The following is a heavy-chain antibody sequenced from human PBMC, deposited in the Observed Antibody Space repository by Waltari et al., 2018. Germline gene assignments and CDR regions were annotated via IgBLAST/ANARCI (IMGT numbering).Heavy chain of an antibody. CDR2: IYSGGSR. CDR1: GFTVSSNF. V-gene: IGHV3-66*02. J-gene: IGHJ6*02. Sequence: VHLMESGGGLVQPGGSLRLSCAASGFTVSSNFMSWVRQAPGKGLGGVSGIYSGGSRYFADSVKGRFTISRDNSKNMLYLQMDSLRAEDTAVYYCAREKGPYHYYAMDVWGQGTTVTVSS. D-gene: IGHD3-16*01. CDR3: AREKGPYHYYAMDV.